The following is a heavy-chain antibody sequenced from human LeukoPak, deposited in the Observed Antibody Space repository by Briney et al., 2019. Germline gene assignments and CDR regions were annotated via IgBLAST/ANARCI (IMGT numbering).Heavy chain of an antibody. V-gene: IGHV3-21*01. D-gene: IGHD3-9*01. CDR1: GFIFRTYS. J-gene: IGHJ4*02. CDR2: ISSSSSYI. Sequence: GGSLRLSCAASGFIFRTYSMNWVRQAPGKGLEWVSSISSSSSYIYYADSVKGRVTISRDNAKNSLYLQVNSLRAEDTAVYYCARGYYDTLTGPDYWGQGTLVTVSS. CDR3: ARGYYDTLTGPDY.